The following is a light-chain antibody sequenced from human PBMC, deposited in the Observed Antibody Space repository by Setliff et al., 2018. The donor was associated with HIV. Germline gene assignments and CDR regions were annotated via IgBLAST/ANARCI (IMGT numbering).Light chain of an antibody. V-gene: IGLV2-23*02. CDR1: SSDVGTYRF. J-gene: IGLJ1*01. CDR2: EVT. Sequence: QSALTQPASVSGSPGQSITISCTGTSSDVGTYRFVSWYQQHPGKVPKLMIYEVTKRPSGVSNRFSASKSGNTAPLTISGLQAEDEADYYCSAYAGVGTVFGTGTKVTVL. CDR3: SAYAGVGTV.